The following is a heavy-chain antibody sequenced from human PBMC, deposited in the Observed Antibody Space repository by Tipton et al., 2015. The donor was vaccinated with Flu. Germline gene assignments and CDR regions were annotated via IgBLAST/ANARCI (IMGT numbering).Heavy chain of an antibody. CDR3: ARVIPELVAGLDY. CDR1: GFTFSRYA. J-gene: IGHJ4*02. CDR2: VSGGGDTT. V-gene: IGHV3-23*01. D-gene: IGHD6-19*01. Sequence: SLRLSCVASGFTFSRYAMSWVRRAPGKGLEWVSAVSGGGDTTYFADSIKGRFTISRDNIKNTLSLQMNSLRAEDTAVYYCARVIPELVAGLDYWGRGTLVTVSS.